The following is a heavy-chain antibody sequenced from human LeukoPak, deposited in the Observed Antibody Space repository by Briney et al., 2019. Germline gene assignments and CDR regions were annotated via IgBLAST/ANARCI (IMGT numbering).Heavy chain of an antibody. CDR1: GFSFSSYT. CDR3: AKSELIGSYHPPGY. D-gene: IGHD1-26*01. J-gene: IGHJ4*02. V-gene: IGHV3-21*01. CDR2: ISISSSSI. Sequence: GGSLRLSCAASGFSFSSYTMNWVRQAPGKGLEWVSAISISSSSIYYADSVKGRFTISRDNAKNSLYLQMNSLRAEDTAVYYCAKSELIGSYHPPGYWGQGTLVTVSS.